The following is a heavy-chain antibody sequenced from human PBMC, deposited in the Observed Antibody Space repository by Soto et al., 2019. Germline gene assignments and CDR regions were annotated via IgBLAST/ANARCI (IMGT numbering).Heavy chain of an antibody. D-gene: IGHD5-12*01. J-gene: IGHJ4*02. CDR1: GGTFYSYA. CDR3: ASLDGYPEDY. CDR2: IIPSLGTA. V-gene: IGHV1-69*01. Sequence: QVQLLQSGAEVKKPGSSVKVSCKTSGGTFYSYAVHWVRQAPGQGLEWMGGIIPSLGTADYPQKFQGRLTITADDSPGTAFLEMRRLQSDDTAVYYCASLDGYPEDYWGQGSLVAVSS.